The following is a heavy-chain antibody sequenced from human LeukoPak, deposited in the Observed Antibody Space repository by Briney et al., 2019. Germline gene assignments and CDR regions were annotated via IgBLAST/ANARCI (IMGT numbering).Heavy chain of an antibody. V-gene: IGHV4-59*01. J-gene: IGHJ4*02. CDR2: IYYSGST. CDR3: ATDRGSYVDY. Sequence: SETLSLTCTVSGGSLSSYYWSWIRQPPRKGLEWIGYIYYSGSTNYNPSLKSRVTISIDTSKNQLSLKLSSVTAADTAVYYCATDRGSYVDYWGQGTLVTVSS. CDR1: GGSLSSYY. D-gene: IGHD1-26*01.